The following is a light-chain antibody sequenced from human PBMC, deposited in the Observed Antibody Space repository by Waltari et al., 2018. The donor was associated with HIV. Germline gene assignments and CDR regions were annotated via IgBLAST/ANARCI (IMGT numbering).Light chain of an antibody. V-gene: IGLV1-44*01. CDR3: AAWDDSLNAWV. CDR1: SSNIGSNP. CDR2: NNN. J-gene: IGLJ3*02. Sequence: QSVVTQPPSASGTPGQRVTISCSGSSSNIGSNPIHWFQQLPGTAPKLLIYNNNLRPSGVPDRFSGSKSGTSASLAISGLQSDDEADFYCAAWDDSLNAWVFGGGTKLTVL.